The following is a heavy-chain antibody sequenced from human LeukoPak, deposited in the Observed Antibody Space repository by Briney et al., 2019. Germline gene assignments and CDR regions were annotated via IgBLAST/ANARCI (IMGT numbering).Heavy chain of an antibody. Sequence: SETLSLTCAVSGGSISSYYWSWIRQPPGKGLEWVGYIYYSGSTNYNPSLKSRVTISVDTSKNKFSLKLSSVTAADTAVYYCARGDNYGIGAFDIWGQGTMVTVSS. CDR1: GGSISSYY. D-gene: IGHD4-11*01. CDR2: IYYSGST. V-gene: IGHV4-59*01. J-gene: IGHJ3*02. CDR3: ARGDNYGIGAFDI.